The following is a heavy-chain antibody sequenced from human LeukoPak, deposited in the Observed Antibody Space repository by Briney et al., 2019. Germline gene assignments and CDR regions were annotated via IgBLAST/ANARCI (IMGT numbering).Heavy chain of an antibody. Sequence: GASVKVSCKASGYTFTGYCMHWVRQAPGQGLQWMGWINPNSGGTNYAQKFQGRVTMTRNTSISTAYMELSSLRSEDTAVYYCARGLRGGWYYYYGMDVWGQGTTVTVSS. J-gene: IGHJ6*02. CDR1: GYTFTGYC. CDR2: INPNSGGT. CDR3: ARGLRGGWYYYYGMDV. V-gene: IGHV1-2*02.